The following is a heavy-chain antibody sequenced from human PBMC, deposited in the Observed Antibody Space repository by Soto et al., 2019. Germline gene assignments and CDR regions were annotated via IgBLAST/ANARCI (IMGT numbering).Heavy chain of an antibody. Sequence: EVQLVESGGGLVQPGGSLKLSCAASGFIFSGSAIHWVRQASGKGLEWVSYISGGSSRIFYADSVKGRFTISRDNAKNSLYLQMNSLRDEDTGVYYCARVIYGGWSTIKDYYYYAMDVWGQGTTVTVSS. CDR3: ARVIYGGWSTIKDYYYYAMDV. V-gene: IGHV3-48*02. D-gene: IGHD5-12*01. CDR1: GFIFSGSA. J-gene: IGHJ6*02. CDR2: ISGGSSRI.